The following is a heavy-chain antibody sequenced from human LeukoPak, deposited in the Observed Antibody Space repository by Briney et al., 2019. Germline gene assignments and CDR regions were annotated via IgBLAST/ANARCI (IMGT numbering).Heavy chain of an antibody. V-gene: IGHV4-59*08. CDR3: ARGHSGSYSRYYYYGMDV. CDR2: IYYSGST. CDR1: GGSISSYY. D-gene: IGHD1-26*01. J-gene: IGHJ6*02. Sequence: PSETLSLTCTVSGGSISSYYWSWIRQPPGKGLEWIGYIYYSGSTNYNPSLKSRVTISVDTSKNQFFLKLSSVTAADTAVYYCARGHSGSYSRYYYYGMDVWGQGTTVTVSS.